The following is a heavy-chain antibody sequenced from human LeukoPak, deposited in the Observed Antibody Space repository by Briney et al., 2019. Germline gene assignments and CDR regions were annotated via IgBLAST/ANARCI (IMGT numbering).Heavy chain of an antibody. Sequence: GGSLRLSCAASGFTFSDHAMIWVRQAPGKGLEWVSAISGSGGRTYYADSTKGRFTISRDNSKNTLYLQMNSLRAEDTAVYYCAKEDTAMAYDYWGQGTLVTVSS. V-gene: IGHV3-23*01. J-gene: IGHJ4*02. CDR1: GFTFSDHA. CDR2: ISGSGGRT. CDR3: AKEDTAMAYDY. D-gene: IGHD5-18*01.